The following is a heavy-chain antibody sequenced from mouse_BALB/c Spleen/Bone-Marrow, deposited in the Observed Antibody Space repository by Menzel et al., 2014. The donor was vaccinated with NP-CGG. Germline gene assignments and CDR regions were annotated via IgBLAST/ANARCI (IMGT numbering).Heavy chain of an antibody. Sequence: EVQLQQSGPDLVKPGASVKMSCKASGYTFTSYVIHWVKQKPGQGLEWIGYIHPYNDGTRYNEKFKGMATLTSDRSSSTAYMELSSLTSEDSAVYYCAKGGNYRYDFDYWGQGTTLTVSS. J-gene: IGHJ2*01. CDR3: AKGGNYRYDFDY. CDR1: GYTFTSYV. CDR2: IHPYNDGT. V-gene: IGHV1-14*01. D-gene: IGHD2-14*01.